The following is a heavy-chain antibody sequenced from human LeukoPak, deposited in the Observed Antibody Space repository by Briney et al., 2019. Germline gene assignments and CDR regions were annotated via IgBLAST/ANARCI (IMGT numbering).Heavy chain of an antibody. V-gene: IGHV3-48*04. CDR2: INSRSSTI. D-gene: IGHD2-21*02. CDR1: GFTFSTHD. CDR3: TSHTGTGDAFRPFHI. Sequence: GGSLRLSCAASGFTFSTHDVNWVRQAPGKGLEWVSFINSRSSTIYYADSVKGRFTISRDDAKNSLYLQMNSLRAEDTAVYYCTSHTGTGDAFRPFHIWGQGTMVTVSS. J-gene: IGHJ3*02.